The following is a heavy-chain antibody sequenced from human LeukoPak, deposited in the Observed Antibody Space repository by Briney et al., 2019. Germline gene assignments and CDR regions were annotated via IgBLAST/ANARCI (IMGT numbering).Heavy chain of an antibody. J-gene: IGHJ5*02. V-gene: IGHV1-2*02. D-gene: IGHD6-13*01. CDR3: AKVQTYRTSEGLFDP. Sequence: RGGSVKVSCKASGYTFTGYYMHWVRQAPGQGLEWVGWINPNSGVTNYAQKFQGRVTMTGDTSSNTAYMELSRLRSDDTAVYYCAKVQTYRTSEGLFDPWGQGALVTVSS. CDR1: GYTFTGYY. CDR2: INPNSGVT.